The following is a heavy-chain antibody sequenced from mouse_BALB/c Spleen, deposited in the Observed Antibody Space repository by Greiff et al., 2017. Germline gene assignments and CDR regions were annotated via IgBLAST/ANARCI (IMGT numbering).Heavy chain of an antibody. CDR2: ISDGGSYT. CDR3: ARAGRYDAMDY. V-gene: IGHV5-4*02. CDR1: GFTFSDYY. J-gene: IGHJ4*01. Sequence: EAKLVESGGGLVKPGGSLKLSCAASGFTFSDYYMYWVRQTPEKRLEWVATISDGGSYTYYPDSVKGRFTISRDNAKNNLYLQMSSLKSEDTAMYYCARAGRYDAMDYWGQGTSVTVSS.